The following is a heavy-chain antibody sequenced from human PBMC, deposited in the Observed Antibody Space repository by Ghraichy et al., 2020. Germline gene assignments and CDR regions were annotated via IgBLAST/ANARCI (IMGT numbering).Heavy chain of an antibody. D-gene: IGHD3-3*01. Sequence: SETLSLTCTVSGGSISSYYWSWIRQPPGKGLEWIGYIYYSGSTNYNPSLKSRVTISVDTSKNQFSLKLSSVTAADTAVYYCAGVRDFWSGYYFDYWGQGTLVTVSS. CDR1: GGSISSYY. CDR2: IYYSGST. CDR3: AGVRDFWSGYYFDY. J-gene: IGHJ4*02. V-gene: IGHV4-59*01.